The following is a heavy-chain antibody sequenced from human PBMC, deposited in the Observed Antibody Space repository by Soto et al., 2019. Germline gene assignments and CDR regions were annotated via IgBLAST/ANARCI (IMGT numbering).Heavy chain of an antibody. CDR3: ATDSSGWATAVYYYGMDV. D-gene: IGHD6-19*01. V-gene: IGHV1-46*01. Sequence: GASVKVSCKASGYTFTSYYMHWVRQAPGQGLEWMEIINPSGGSTSYAQKFQGRVTMTRDTSTSTVYMELSSLRSEDTAVYYCATDSSGWATAVYYYGMDVWGQGTTVTVSS. CDR1: GYTFTSYY. CDR2: INPSGGST. J-gene: IGHJ6*02.